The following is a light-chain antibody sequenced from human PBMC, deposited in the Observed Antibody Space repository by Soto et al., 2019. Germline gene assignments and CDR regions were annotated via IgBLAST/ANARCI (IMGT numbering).Light chain of an antibody. J-gene: IGKJ2*01. CDR1: QSVSSRN. Sequence: EIVLTQSPGTVSLSPGERATVSCRASQSVSSRNLAWYRQKPGQAPRVLIFGASNRATGIPDRFSGSGSGTDFTLTISRLEPEDCAVYYCLRYGDSPPAYTFGQGTKLEIK. V-gene: IGKV3-20*01. CDR3: LRYGDSPPAYT. CDR2: GAS.